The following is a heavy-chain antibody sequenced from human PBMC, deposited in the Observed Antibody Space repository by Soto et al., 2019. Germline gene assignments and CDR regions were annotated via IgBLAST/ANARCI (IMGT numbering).Heavy chain of an antibody. Sequence: EVQLVESGGGLVQPGGSLRLPCAASGFSFSTYWMSWVRQAPGKGLEWVANINQDGSEKYYVDSVKGRFTISRDNAKNSLYLQMTSLRAEVTAVYYCAAISTGPRPDYWGQGTLVTVSS. V-gene: IGHV3-7*01. D-gene: IGHD4-4*01. J-gene: IGHJ4*02. CDR3: AAISTGPRPDY. CDR1: GFSFSTYW. CDR2: INQDGSEK.